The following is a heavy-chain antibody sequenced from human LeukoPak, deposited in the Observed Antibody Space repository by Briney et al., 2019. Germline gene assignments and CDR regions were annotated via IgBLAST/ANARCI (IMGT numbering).Heavy chain of an antibody. D-gene: IGHD7-27*01. CDR1: GGSFIGYY. CDR3: ARGRTGDDGYYYYYYMDG. Sequence: PSETLSHTCAVYGGSFIGYYWSWIRQPPGKGLEWIGEINHSGSTNYNPSLKSRVTISVDTSKNQFSLKLSSVTAADTAVYYCARGRTGDDGYYYYYYMDGLGKGSTPAVCS. V-gene: IGHV4-34*01. CDR2: INHSGST. J-gene: IGHJ6*03.